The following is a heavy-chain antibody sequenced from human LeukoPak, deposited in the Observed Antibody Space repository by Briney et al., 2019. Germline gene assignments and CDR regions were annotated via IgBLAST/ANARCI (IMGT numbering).Heavy chain of an antibody. Sequence: GGSLRLSCAASGFAFSSYWMSWVRQAPGKGLEWVANIKQDGSEKYYVDSVKGRFTISRDNAKNSLYLQMNSLRAEDTAVYYCARAPPLGIAARRRDYFDYWGQGTLVTVSS. D-gene: IGHD6-6*01. CDR2: IKQDGSEK. V-gene: IGHV3-7*01. CDR3: ARAPPLGIAARRRDYFDY. J-gene: IGHJ4*02. CDR1: GFAFSSYW.